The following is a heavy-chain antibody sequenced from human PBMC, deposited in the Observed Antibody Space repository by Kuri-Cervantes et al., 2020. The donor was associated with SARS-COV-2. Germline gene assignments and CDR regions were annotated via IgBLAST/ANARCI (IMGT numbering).Heavy chain of an antibody. CDR2: ISAYNGNT. Sequence: ASVKVSCKASGYTFTSYGISWVRQAPGQGLEWMGWISAYNGNTNYAQELQGRVTMTTDTSTSTAYTELRSLRSDDTAVYCCAREGTILSDIDYWGQGTLVTVSS. V-gene: IGHV1-18*01. CDR3: AREGTILSDIDY. D-gene: IGHD2/OR15-2a*01. J-gene: IGHJ4*02. CDR1: GYTFTSYG.